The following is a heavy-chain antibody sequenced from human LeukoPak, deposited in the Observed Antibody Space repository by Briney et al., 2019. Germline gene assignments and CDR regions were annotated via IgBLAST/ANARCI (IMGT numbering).Heavy chain of an antibody. CDR3: TKINAYHYDSSGYYFDY. CDR2: IYENGGTT. J-gene: IGHJ4*02. V-gene: IGHV3-23*01. Sequence: GGSLRLSCVGSGFTFRSHAMSWVRQAPEKGLEFVSGIYENGGTTYYADSVKGRFTISRDNSKSTLYLQMNSLRAEDTAVYYCTKINAYHYDSSGYYFDYWGQGTLVTVSS. D-gene: IGHD3-22*01. CDR1: GFTFRSHA.